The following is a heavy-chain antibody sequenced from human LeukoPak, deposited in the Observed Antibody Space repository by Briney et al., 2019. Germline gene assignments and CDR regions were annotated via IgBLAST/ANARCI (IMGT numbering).Heavy chain of an antibody. J-gene: IGHJ3*02. CDR2: INHSGST. CDR1: GGSFSGYY. D-gene: IGHD3-16*01. V-gene: IGHV4-34*01. CDR3: ARSGPLYTRAFDI. Sequence: SETLSLACAVYGGSFSGYYWSRIRQPPGKGLEWIGEINHSGSTNYNPSLKSRVTISVDTSKNQFSLKLSSVTAADTAVYYCARSGPLYTRAFDIWGQGTMVTVSS.